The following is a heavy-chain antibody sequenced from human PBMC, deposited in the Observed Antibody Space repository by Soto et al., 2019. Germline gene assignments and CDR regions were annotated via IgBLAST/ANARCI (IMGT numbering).Heavy chain of an antibody. CDR2: INPISANT. Sequence: QVPLVQSGAEVKKPGASVKVSCKSSGYNLTSYDINWVRQATGQGLEWMGWINPISANTGYAQKFQGRFTMTRITPIITADMALSSLRSEDTAVYYIAREGVRGMDVWGQGTTVTVSS. V-gene: IGHV1-8*01. J-gene: IGHJ6*02. CDR3: AREGVRGMDV. D-gene: IGHD2-8*01. CDR1: GYNLTSYD.